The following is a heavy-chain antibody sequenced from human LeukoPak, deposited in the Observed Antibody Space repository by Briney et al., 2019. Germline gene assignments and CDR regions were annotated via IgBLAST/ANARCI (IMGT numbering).Heavy chain of an antibody. Sequence: SETLSLTCTVSGGSISSYYWSWIRQPPGMGLGWIGYIYYSGSTNYNPSLKSRVTISVDTSKNQFSLKLSSVTAADTAVYYCARSLYYYDSSGYPTYGMDVWGQGTTVTVSS. J-gene: IGHJ6*02. V-gene: IGHV4-59*01. CDR1: GGSISSYY. D-gene: IGHD3-22*01. CDR3: ARSLYYYDSSGYPTYGMDV. CDR2: IYYSGST.